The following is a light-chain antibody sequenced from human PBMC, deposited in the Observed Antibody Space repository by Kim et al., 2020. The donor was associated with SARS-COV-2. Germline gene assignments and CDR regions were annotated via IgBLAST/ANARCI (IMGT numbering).Light chain of an antibody. CDR3: KSRDSSGNHLV. CDR2: GTN. Sequence: YYASWYQQKPRQAPVLVIYGTNNRPSGIPDRFSGSSSGNTGSLTITGAQAEDEADYYCKSRDSSGNHLVFGGGTKVTVL. J-gene: IGLJ2*01. CDR1: YY. V-gene: IGLV3-19*01.